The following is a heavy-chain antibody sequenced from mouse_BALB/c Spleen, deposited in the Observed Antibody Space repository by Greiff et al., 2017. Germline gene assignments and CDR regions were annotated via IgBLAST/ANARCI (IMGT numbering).Heavy chain of an antibody. V-gene: IGHV5-17*02. J-gene: IGHJ4*01. D-gene: IGHD2-1*01. CDR1: GFTFSSFG. Sequence: EVKLMESGGGLVKPGGSLKLSCAASGFTFSSFGMHWVRQAPEKGLEWVAYISSGSSTIYYADTVKGRFTISRDNPKNTLFLQMTSLRSEDTAMYYCARSGNPVFYYAMDYWGQGTSVTVSS. CDR2: ISSGSSTI. CDR3: ARSGNPVFYYAMDY.